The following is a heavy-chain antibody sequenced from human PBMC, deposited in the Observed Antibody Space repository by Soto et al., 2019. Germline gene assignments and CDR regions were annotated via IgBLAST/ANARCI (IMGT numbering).Heavy chain of an antibody. Sequence: QVQLVESGGGLVKPGGSLRLSCAASGFTFSDYYMSWIRQAPGKGLEWVSYISSSGSTIYYADSVKGRFTISRDNARNSLYLQMNSLRAEDTAVYYCASGCQLLNYYYYGMDVWGQGTTVTVSS. CDR1: GFTFSDYY. J-gene: IGHJ6*02. CDR2: ISSSGSTI. CDR3: ASGCQLLNYYYYGMDV. D-gene: IGHD2-2*01. V-gene: IGHV3-11*01.